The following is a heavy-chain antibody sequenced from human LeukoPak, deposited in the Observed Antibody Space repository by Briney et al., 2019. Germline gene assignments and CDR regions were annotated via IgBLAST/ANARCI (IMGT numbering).Heavy chain of an antibody. V-gene: IGHV3-21*01. CDR1: GFTFSSYS. J-gene: IGHJ4*02. CDR2: INTSSSYI. D-gene: IGHD6-13*01. Sequence: GGSLRLSCAASGFTFSSYSMNWVRQAPGKGLEWVACINTSSSYIYYADSVKGRFTISRDNAKNSLYLQMNSLRAEDTAVYYCARGGYSSSWYPYYFDYWGQGTLVTVSS. CDR3: ARGGYSSSWYPYYFDY.